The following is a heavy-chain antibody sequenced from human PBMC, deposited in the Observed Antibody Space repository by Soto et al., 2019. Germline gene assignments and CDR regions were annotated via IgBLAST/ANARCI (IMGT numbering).Heavy chain of an antibody. Sequence: GGSLRLSCAASGFSFSNAWINWVRQAPGKGLEWVGRIKSKTDGGTTDYAAPVKGRFAISRDDSKNMVYLQMNSLKTEDTAVNYCTTFSYSTRIVVRFDYWGQGTLVTVPS. CDR2: IKSKTDGGTT. V-gene: IGHV3-15*07. CDR3: TTFSYSTRIVVRFDY. J-gene: IGHJ4*02. CDR1: GFSFSNAW. D-gene: IGHD3-22*01.